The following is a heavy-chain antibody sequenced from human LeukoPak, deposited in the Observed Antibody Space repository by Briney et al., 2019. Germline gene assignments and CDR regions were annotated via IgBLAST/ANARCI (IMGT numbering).Heavy chain of an antibody. V-gene: IGHV3-21*01. J-gene: IGHJ4*02. CDR1: GFTFSSYA. CDR2: ISSSSSYI. D-gene: IGHD1-26*01. Sequence: GGSLRLSCAASGFTFSSYAMSWVRQAPGKGLEWVSSISSSSSYIYYADSVKGRFTISRDNAKNSLYLQMNSLRAEDTAVYYCARDSVVGATEIGYWGQGTLVTVSS. CDR3: ARDSVVGATEIGY.